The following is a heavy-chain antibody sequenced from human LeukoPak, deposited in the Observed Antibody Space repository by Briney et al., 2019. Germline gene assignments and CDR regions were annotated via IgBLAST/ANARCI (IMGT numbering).Heavy chain of an antibody. CDR1: GFTFSSYE. CDR2: ISSSSSYI. D-gene: IGHD3-22*01. J-gene: IGHJ4*02. V-gene: IGHV3-21*01. CDR3: ARDLNDYYSYYYDY. Sequence: GGSLRLSCAASGFTFSSYEMNWVRQAPGKGLEWVSSISSSSSYIYYADSVKGRFTISRDNAKNSLYLQMNSLRAEDSAVYYCARDLNDYYSYYYDYWGQGTLVTVSS.